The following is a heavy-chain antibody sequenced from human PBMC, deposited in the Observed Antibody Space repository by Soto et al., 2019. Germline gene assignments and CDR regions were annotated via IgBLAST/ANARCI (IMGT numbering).Heavy chain of an antibody. CDR2: ISWNSGSI. CDR3: AKGIFGVVKNTTYFDD. CDR1: GFTFDDYA. Sequence: SLRLSCAASGFTFDDYAMHWVRQAPGKGLEWVSGISWNSGSIGYADSVKGRFTISRDNAKNSLYLQMNSLRAEDTALYYCAKGIFGVVKNTTYFDDWGQGTLVTVSS. J-gene: IGHJ4*02. D-gene: IGHD3-3*01. V-gene: IGHV3-9*01.